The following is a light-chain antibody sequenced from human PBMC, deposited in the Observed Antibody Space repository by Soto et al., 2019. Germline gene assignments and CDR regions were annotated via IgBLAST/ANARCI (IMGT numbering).Light chain of an antibody. V-gene: IGKV1D-12*01. J-gene: IGKJ4*01. CDR1: QGISRW. CDR2: GAS. CDR3: QQANSFPRT. Sequence: DIQMTQSPSSVSGSVCYIVTIAFRASQGISRWLAWYQQRPGKAPKMLIYGASILQGGVPSRFSGSGSGTDFTLTISSLQPEDFATYYCQQANSFPRTFGGGTKVDIK.